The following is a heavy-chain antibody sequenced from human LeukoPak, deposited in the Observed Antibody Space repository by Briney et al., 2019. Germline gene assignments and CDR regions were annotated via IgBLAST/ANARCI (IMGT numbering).Heavy chain of an antibody. CDR3: ARGRRSSFYYYYYMDV. CDR2: INHSGST. CDR1: GGSFSGDF. J-gene: IGHJ6*03. Sequence: SETLSLTCAVYGGSFSGDFWSWIRQSPGKGLEWIGEINHSGSTNYNPSLKSRVTISVDTSKNQFSLKLSSVTAADTAVYYCARGRRSSFYYYYYMDVWGKGTTVTVSS. V-gene: IGHV4-34*01. D-gene: IGHD6-6*01.